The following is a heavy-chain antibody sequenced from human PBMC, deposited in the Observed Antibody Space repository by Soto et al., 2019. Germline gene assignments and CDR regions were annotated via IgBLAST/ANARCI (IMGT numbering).Heavy chain of an antibody. D-gene: IGHD2-15*01. CDR3: AIVDRAHCCGGSCYEYFDY. CDR2: TYASGNT. J-gene: IGHJ4*02. V-gene: IGHV3-66*01. CDR1: GFTVSSTC. Sequence: EVQLVESGGGLVQPGGSLRLSCAASGFTVSSTCMSWVRQAPGKGLEWVSLTYASGNTKYADSVKGRLIISRDNSKTTLYLQMNSRRAAETAVYHCAIVDRAHCCGGSCYEYFDYWGQGPLVTVSS.